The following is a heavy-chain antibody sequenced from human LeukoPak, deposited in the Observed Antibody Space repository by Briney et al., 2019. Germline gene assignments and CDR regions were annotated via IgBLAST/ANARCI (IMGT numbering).Heavy chain of an antibody. J-gene: IGHJ4*02. CDR2: INSDGIST. V-gene: IGHV3-74*01. CDR1: GFTFDRYW. D-gene: IGHD6-13*01. CDR3: ARGDPGYSSSWHDY. Sequence: GGSLRLSCAASGFTFDRYWMHWVRQAPGKGLVWVSNINSDGISTSYADSVRGRFTISRDNAKNTLYLQMNSLRAEDTAVYYCARGDPGYSSSWHDYWGQGTLVTVFS.